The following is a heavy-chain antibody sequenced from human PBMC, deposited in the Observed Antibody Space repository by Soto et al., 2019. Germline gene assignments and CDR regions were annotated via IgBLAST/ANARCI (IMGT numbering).Heavy chain of an antibody. CDR3: ARGGGIGGDTYYYYYGMDV. CDR2: INAGNGNT. J-gene: IGHJ6*02. D-gene: IGHD1-26*01. V-gene: IGHV1-3*01. Sequence: GDSVKVSCKASGYTFTSYAMHWVRQAPGQRLEWMGWINAGNGNTKYSQKFQGRVTITRDTSASTAYMELSSLRSEDTAVYYCARGGGIGGDTYYYYYGMDVWGQGTTVTVSS. CDR1: GYTFTSYA.